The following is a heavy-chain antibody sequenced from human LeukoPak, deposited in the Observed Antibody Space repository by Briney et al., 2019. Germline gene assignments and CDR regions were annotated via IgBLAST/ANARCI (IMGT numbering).Heavy chain of an antibody. CDR3: AKDGYYGSGSYYG. CDR2: ISYDGGSK. J-gene: IGHJ4*02. CDR1: GFTFSSYD. Sequence: GGSLRLSCAASGFTFSSYDMHWVRQAPGKGLEWVAFISYDGGSKYYADSVKGRFTISRDNSKNTLYLQMNSLRAEDTAVYYCAKDGYYGSGSYYGWGQGTLVTVSS. V-gene: IGHV3-30*02. D-gene: IGHD3-10*01.